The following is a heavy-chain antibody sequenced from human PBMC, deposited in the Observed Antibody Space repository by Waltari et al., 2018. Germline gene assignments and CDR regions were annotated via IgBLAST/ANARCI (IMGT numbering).Heavy chain of an antibody. CDR1: GGSFSGYY. CDR3: ARTHTDWLYYSYYMDV. Sequence: QVQLQQWGAGLLKPSETLSLTCAVYGGSFSGYYWSWIRQPPGKGLEWIGEIKQSGSTNYPLSLKSRVPISVSTSNNQFALRLSSVTAADTAVYYCARTHTDWLYYSYYMDVWGKGTTVTVSS. V-gene: IGHV4-34*01. CDR2: IKQSGST. J-gene: IGHJ6*03. D-gene: IGHD3-9*01.